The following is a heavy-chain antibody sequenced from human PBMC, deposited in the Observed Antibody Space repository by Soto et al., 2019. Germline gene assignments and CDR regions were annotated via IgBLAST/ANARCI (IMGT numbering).Heavy chain of an antibody. J-gene: IGHJ6*02. CDR2: IYYRGST. D-gene: IGHD6-6*01. Sequence: SETLSLTCTVSGGSISSYYWSWIRQPPGKGLEWIGYIYYRGSTNYNPSLKSRVTISVDTSKNQFSLKLSSVTAADTAVYYCARSIGYSSSPPWGYYYYYGMDVWGQGTTVTVSS. CDR3: ARSIGYSSSPPWGYYYYYGMDV. CDR1: GGSISSYY. V-gene: IGHV4-59*01.